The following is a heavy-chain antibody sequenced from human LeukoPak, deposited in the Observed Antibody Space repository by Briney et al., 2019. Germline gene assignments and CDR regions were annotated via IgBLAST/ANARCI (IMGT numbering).Heavy chain of an antibody. Sequence: SETLSLTCTVSGYSIRSGFYWGWIRQPPGKGLEWIGYIYYSGSTDYNPSLKSRVTISAHTSKNQLYLKMTYVNAADTAIYYCAGLVGYSSTWDHDAFDTWGPGTMVTVSS. D-gene: IGHD6-19*01. CDR1: GYSIRSGFY. CDR2: IYYSGST. CDR3: AGLVGYSSTWDHDAFDT. V-gene: IGHV4-38-2*02. J-gene: IGHJ3*02.